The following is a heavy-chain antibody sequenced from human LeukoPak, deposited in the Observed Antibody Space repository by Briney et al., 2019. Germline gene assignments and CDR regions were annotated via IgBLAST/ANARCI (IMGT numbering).Heavy chain of an antibody. J-gene: IGHJ6*03. CDR1: GYSISSGYY. V-gene: IGHV4-38-2*01. CDR2: IFHSGNT. D-gene: IGHD6-19*01. CDR3: ARAGVQWQRPRDYYYYYMDV. Sequence: PSETLSLTCAVSGYSISSGYYWGWFRQPPGKGLEWIGCIFHSGNTYYNPSLKSRVTISVDKSRNQFSLKLSSVTAADTAVYYCARAGVQWQRPRDYYYYYMDVWGKGSTVTVSS.